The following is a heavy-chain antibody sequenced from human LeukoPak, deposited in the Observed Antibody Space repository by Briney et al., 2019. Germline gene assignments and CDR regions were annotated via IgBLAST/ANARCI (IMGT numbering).Heavy chain of an antibody. V-gene: IGHV4-34*01. Sequence: SETLSLTCAVYGGSFSGYYWSWIRQPPGKGLEWIGEINHSGSTNYNPSLKSRVTISVDTSKNQFSLKLSSVTAADTAVYYCARAPWGDILTGYYSAWGQGTLVTVSS. J-gene: IGHJ5*02. CDR2: INHSGST. CDR3: ARAPWGDILTGYYSA. CDR1: GGSFSGYY. D-gene: IGHD3-9*01.